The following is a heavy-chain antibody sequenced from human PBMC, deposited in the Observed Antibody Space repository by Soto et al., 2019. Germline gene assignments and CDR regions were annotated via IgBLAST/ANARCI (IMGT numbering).Heavy chain of an antibody. CDR2: IIPIFGTA. D-gene: IGHD3-16*01. V-gene: IGHV1-69*01. CDR3: AGGGGNRYYYGMDV. Sequence: QVQLVQSGAEVKKPGSSVKVSCKASGGTFSSYAISWVRQAPGQGLEWMGGIIPIFGTANYAQKFQGRVTITADESTSKAYKELSSLRSEDTAVYYCAGGGGNRYYYGMDVWGQGTTVTVSS. J-gene: IGHJ6*02. CDR1: GGTFSSYA.